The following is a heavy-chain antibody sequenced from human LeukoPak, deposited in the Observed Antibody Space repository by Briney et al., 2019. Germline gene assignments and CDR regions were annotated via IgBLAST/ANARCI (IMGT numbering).Heavy chain of an antibody. J-gene: IGHJ4*02. D-gene: IGHD6-19*01. Sequence: GGSLILSCAASGFTFSSYGMHWVRQAPGKGLEWVAVISYDGSNKYYADSVKGRFTISRDNSKNTLYLQMNSLRAEDTAVYYCAKSGAVALRLYYFDYWGQGTLVTVSS. CDR2: ISYDGSNK. CDR3: AKSGAVALRLYYFDY. V-gene: IGHV3-30*18. CDR1: GFTFSSYG.